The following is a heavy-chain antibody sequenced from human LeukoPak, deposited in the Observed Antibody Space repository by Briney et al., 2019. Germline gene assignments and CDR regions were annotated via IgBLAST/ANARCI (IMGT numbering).Heavy chain of an antibody. CDR1: GGSISSSSYY. J-gene: IGHJ6*03. CDR2: IYYSGST. V-gene: IGHV4-39*07. CDR3: ARESDYLHYYYYMDV. D-gene: IGHD4-17*01. Sequence: SETQSLTCTVSGGSISSSSYYWGWIRQPPGKGLEWIGSIYYSGSTYYNPSLKSRVTISVDTSKNQFSLKLSSVTAADTAVYYCARESDYLHYYYYMDVWGKGTTVTVSS.